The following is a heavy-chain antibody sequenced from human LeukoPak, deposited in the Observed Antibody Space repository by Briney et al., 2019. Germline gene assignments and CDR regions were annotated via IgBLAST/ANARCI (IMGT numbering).Heavy chain of an antibody. CDR3: AKKVPGIAAAGDWYFDL. Sequence: GGSLRLSRAASGFTFSSYAMSWVRQAPGKGLEWVSAISGSGGSTYCADSVKGRFTISRDNSKNTLYLQMNSLRAEDTAVYYCAKKVPGIAAAGDWYFDLWGRGTLVTVSS. V-gene: IGHV3-23*01. CDR2: ISGSGGST. D-gene: IGHD6-13*01. J-gene: IGHJ2*01. CDR1: GFTFSSYA.